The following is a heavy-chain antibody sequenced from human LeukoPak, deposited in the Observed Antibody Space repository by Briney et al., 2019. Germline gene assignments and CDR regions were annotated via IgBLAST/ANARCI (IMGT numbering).Heavy chain of an antibody. CDR1: GYSISSGYY. Sequence: SETLSLTCTVSGYSISSGYYWGWIRQPPGKGLEWIGSIYHSGSTYYNPSLKSRVTISVDTSKNQFSLKLSSVTAADTAVYCCARASAYYDFWSGYRPYYFDYWGQGTLVTVSS. D-gene: IGHD3-3*01. CDR3: ARASAYYDFWSGYRPYYFDY. V-gene: IGHV4-38-2*02. J-gene: IGHJ4*02. CDR2: IYHSGST.